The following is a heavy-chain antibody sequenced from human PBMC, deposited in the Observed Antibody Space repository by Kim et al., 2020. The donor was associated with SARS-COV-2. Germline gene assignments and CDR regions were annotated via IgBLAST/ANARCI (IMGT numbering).Heavy chain of an antibody. D-gene: IGHD4-17*01. CDR2: IKSKTDGGTT. V-gene: IGHV3-15*01. J-gene: IGHJ3*02. Sequence: GGSLRLSCAASGFTFSNAWMSWVRQAPGKGLEWVGRIKSKTDGGTTDYAAPVKGRFTISRDDSKNTLYLQMNSLKTEDTAVYYCTTRPEGDYARPSDAFDIWGQGTMVTVSS. CDR3: TTRPEGDYARPSDAFDI. CDR1: GFTFSNAW.